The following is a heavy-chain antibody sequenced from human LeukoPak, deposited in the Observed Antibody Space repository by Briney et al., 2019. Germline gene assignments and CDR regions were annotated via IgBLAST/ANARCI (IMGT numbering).Heavy chain of an antibody. J-gene: IGHJ4*02. CDR3: ARDSAHHNWNYGY. V-gene: IGHV3-66*02. D-gene: IGHD1-7*01. Sequence: WGSLRLSCAASGFTVSSNYMSWVRQAPGKGLEWVSVIYSGGSTYYADSVKGRFTISRDNSKNTLYLQMNSLRAEDTAVYYCARDSAHHNWNYGYWGQGNLVTVSP. CDR2: IYSGGST. CDR1: GFTVSSNY.